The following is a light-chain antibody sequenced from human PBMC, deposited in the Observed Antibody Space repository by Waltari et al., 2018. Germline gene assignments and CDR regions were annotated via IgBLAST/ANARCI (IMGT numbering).Light chain of an antibody. CDR2: DAS. V-gene: IGKV3-11*01. CDR1: QSVGRS. CDR3: QLRSNRPPYA. Sequence: EIVLTQSPATLSLAPGQRATLSCRASQSVGRSLGWYQQKVGQAPRLLIFDASNRATGVPASFSGSGSGIEFTLTISRLEPDDFAVYYCQLRSNRPPYAFGQGTKLEMK. J-gene: IGKJ2*01.